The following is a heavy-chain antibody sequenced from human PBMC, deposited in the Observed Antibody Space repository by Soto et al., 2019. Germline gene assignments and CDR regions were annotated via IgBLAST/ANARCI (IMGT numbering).Heavy chain of an antibody. D-gene: IGHD6-13*01. J-gene: IGHJ4*02. Sequence: TLSLTCIVSGGSISSGNYYWSWIRQHPGKGLEWIGYIHYSGSTYYNPSLKSQVTISIDTSKNQLSLKLSSVTAADTAVYYCARVRKSEKLDLFEYWGQGTLVTVSS. CDR3: ARVRKSEKLDLFEY. CDR1: GGSISSGNYY. V-gene: IGHV4-31*01. CDR2: IHYSGST.